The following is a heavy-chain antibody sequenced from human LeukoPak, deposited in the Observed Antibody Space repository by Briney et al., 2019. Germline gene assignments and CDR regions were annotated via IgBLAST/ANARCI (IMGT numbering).Heavy chain of an antibody. Sequence: VASVKVSCKASGYSFTSSGISWVRQAPGQGLEWMGWIGGYKGDTKFAQKFQGRVTMTRNTSISTAYMELSSLRSEDTAVYYCARPGFAGSYSFDYWGQGTLVTVSS. CDR2: IGGYKGDT. CDR1: GYSFTSSG. D-gene: IGHD3-10*01. V-gene: IGHV1-18*01. CDR3: ARPGFAGSYSFDY. J-gene: IGHJ4*02.